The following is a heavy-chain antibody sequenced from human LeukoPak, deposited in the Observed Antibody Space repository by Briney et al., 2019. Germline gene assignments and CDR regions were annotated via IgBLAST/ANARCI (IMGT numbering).Heavy chain of an antibody. V-gene: IGHV3-23*01. CDR3: AKDNKYYYGSGSYYIFDY. J-gene: IGHJ4*02. Sequence: GGSLRLSCAASGFTFSSYAMSWVRQAPGKGLEWVSAISGTGGSTYYADSVKGRFTISRDYSKNTQYLQMNSLRAEDTAVYYCAKDNKYYYGSGSYYIFDYWGQGTLVTVSS. CDR2: ISGTGGST. CDR1: GFTFSSYA. D-gene: IGHD3-10*01.